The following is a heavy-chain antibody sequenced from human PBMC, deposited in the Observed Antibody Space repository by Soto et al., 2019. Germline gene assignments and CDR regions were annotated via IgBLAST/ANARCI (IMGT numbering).Heavy chain of an antibody. CDR1: GGSISSSNYY. Sequence: SETLSLTCTVSGGSISSSNYYWGWIRQPPGKGLEWIGTIYYSGSTYYNPSLKSRVTISVDTSKNQFSLKLSSVTAADTAVYYCARERSSGWFDPWGQGTLVTVS. J-gene: IGHJ5*02. V-gene: IGHV4-39*02. D-gene: IGHD6-25*01. CDR3: ARERSSGWFDP. CDR2: IYYSGST.